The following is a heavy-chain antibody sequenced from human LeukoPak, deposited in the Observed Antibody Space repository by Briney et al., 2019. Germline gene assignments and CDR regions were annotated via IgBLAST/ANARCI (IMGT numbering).Heavy chain of an antibody. V-gene: IGHV3-23*01. CDR2: ISGSGYST. Sequence: GGSLRLSCAASGFTFSSYAMTWVRQAPGKGLEWVSSISGSGYSTYYADSVKGRFTISRDNSKNTLYLQMNSLRAEDTAVYYCARGLYYFDYWGQGTLVTVSS. CDR1: GFTFSSYA. CDR3: ARGLYYFDY. D-gene: IGHD2-2*01. J-gene: IGHJ4*02.